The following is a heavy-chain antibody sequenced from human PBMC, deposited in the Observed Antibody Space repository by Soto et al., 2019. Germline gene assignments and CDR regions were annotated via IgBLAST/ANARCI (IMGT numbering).Heavy chain of an antibody. CDR1: GDSVSSNSAA. CDR2: TYYRSKWYN. D-gene: IGHD6-19*01. V-gene: IGHV6-1*01. Sequence: SPTLSLTCAISGDSVSSNSAAWNWIRQSPSRGLEWLGRTYYRSKWYNDYAVSVKSRITINPDTSKNQFSLQLNSVTPEDTAVYYCALGVAVAGPYYYYGMDVWGQGTTVTVSS. CDR3: ALGVAVAGPYYYYGMDV. J-gene: IGHJ6*02.